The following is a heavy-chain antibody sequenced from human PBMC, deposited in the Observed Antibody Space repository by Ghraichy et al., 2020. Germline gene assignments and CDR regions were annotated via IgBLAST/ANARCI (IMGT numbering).Heavy chain of an antibody. Sequence: GGSLRLSCVASGFSFSSSEMNWVRQAPGKGLEWVSYISGNAGSKYYADSVKGRFTISRDNSKNSLYLQMNSLRAEDTAVYYCAREESLDFFDYWGQGTLVTVSS. CDR1: GFSFSSSE. CDR2: ISGNAGSK. CDR3: AREESLDFFDY. V-gene: IGHV3-48*03. J-gene: IGHJ4*01.